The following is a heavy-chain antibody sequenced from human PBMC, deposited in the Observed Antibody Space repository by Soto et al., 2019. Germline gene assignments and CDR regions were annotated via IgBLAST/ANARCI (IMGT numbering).Heavy chain of an antibody. V-gene: IGHV4-59*08. D-gene: IGHD4-17*01. J-gene: IGHJ4*02. CDR1: GGSISSYY. Sequence: QVQLQESGPGLVKPSETLSLTCSVSGGSISSYYWSWIRQPPGKGLEWIGYIYYSGSTKYNPSLKSRVTISVDTSKNQLSLKLSSVTAADTAVYYCARRYGYYFDYWGQGTLVTVSS. CDR3: ARRYGYYFDY. CDR2: IYYSGST.